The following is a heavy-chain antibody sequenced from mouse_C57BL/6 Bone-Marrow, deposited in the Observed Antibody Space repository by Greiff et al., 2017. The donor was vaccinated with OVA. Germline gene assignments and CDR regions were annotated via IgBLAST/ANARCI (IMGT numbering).Heavy chain of an antibody. CDR1: GYSFTGYY. V-gene: IGHV1-42*01. Sequence: VQLQQSGPELVKPGASVKISCKASGYSFTGYYMNWVKQSPEQSLEWIGEINPSTGGTTYNQKFKAKATLTVDKSSSTAYMQLKSLTSEDSAVYYCARNWGDYWGQGTTLTVSS. CDR3: ARNWGDY. J-gene: IGHJ2*01. CDR2: INPSTGGT. D-gene: IGHD4-1*01.